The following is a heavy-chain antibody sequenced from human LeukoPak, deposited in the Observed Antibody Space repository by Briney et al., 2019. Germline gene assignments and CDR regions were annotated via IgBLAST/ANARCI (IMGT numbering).Heavy chain of an antibody. Sequence: PGGSLRLSCAASGFTFSSYEMNWVRQAPGKGLEWVSYISSSGGTIYYADSVKGRFTISRDNAKNSLYLQMNSLRAEDTAVYYCARDRREWLVKGYFDYWGQGTLVTVSS. V-gene: IGHV3-48*03. J-gene: IGHJ4*02. D-gene: IGHD6-19*01. CDR2: ISSSGGTI. CDR3: ARDRREWLVKGYFDY. CDR1: GFTFSSYE.